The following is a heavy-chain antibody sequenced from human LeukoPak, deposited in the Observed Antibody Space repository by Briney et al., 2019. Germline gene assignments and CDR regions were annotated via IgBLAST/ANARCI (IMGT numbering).Heavy chain of an antibody. CDR2: FYTSGTT. D-gene: IGHD4-23*01. CDR1: GGSISRYS. J-gene: IGHJ2*01. Sequence: SETLSLTCCVSGGSISRYSWNGIRQPAGKGLEWIGRFYTSGTTNYNPSLKSRVTMSIDTSKNQVSLKMRSVTAADTAVYYCARTGVTLDWYFDLWGRGTLVSVSS. CDR3: ARTGVTLDWYFDL. V-gene: IGHV4-4*07.